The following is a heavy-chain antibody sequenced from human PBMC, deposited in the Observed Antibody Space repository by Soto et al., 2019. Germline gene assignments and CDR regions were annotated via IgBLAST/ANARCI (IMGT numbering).Heavy chain of an antibody. CDR2: ISGSGGST. Sequence: GGSLRLSCAASGFTFSSYAMSWVRQAPGKGLEWVSAISGSGGSTYYADSVKGRFTISRDNSKNTLYLQMNSLRAEDTAVYYCAKDVGQWLAPGAEYFQHWGQGTLVTVSS. J-gene: IGHJ1*01. V-gene: IGHV3-23*01. CDR1: GFTFSSYA. D-gene: IGHD6-19*01. CDR3: AKDVGQWLAPGAEYFQH.